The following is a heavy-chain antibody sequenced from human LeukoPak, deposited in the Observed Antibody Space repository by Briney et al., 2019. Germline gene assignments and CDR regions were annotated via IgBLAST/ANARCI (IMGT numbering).Heavy chain of an antibody. V-gene: IGHV3-30-3*01. CDR3: ARDGGNYYYYGMDV. CDR1: GFTFSSYA. D-gene: IGHD3-16*01. J-gene: IGHJ6*02. CDR2: ISYDGSNK. Sequence: GGSLRLSCAASGFTFSSYAMYWVRQAPGKGLEWVAVISYDGSNKYYADSVKGRFTISRDNSKNTLYLQMNSLRAEDTAVYYCARDGGNYYYYGMDVWGQGTTVTVSS.